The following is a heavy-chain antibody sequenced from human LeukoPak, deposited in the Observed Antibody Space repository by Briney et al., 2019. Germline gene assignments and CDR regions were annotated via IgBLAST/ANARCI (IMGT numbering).Heavy chain of an antibody. CDR1: GYAFTSYT. J-gene: IGHJ5*02. CDR2: ISAGNGNT. Sequence: GASVKVSCKASGYAFTSYTMHWVRQAPGQRLEWMGWISAGNGNTKYSQNFQGRVTITSDTSASTAYMELSNLTSEDTAVYYCARTPPRASKNWFDPWGQGTLVTVSS. V-gene: IGHV1-3*01. CDR3: ARTPPRASKNWFDP.